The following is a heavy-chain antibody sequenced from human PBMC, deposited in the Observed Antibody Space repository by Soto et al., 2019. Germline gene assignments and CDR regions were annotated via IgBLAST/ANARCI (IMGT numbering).Heavy chain of an antibody. D-gene: IGHD6-6*01. CDR1: GFTFSDYY. CDR3: ARTYSSSSWTGWYFDL. J-gene: IGHJ2*01. Sequence: PGGSLRLSCAASGFTFSDYYMSWIRQAPGKGLEWVSYISSSSSYTNYADSVKGRFTISRDNAKNSLYLQMNSLRAEDTAVYYCARTYSSSSWTGWYFDLWGRGTLVTVSS. V-gene: IGHV3-11*06. CDR2: ISSSSSYT.